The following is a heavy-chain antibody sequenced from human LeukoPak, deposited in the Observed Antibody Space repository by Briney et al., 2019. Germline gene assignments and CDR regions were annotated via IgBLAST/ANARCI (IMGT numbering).Heavy chain of an antibody. J-gene: IGHJ6*03. D-gene: IGHD5-24*01. CDR1: GGTFSSYA. CDR2: IIPIFGTA. V-gene: IGHV1-69*01. Sequence: ASVKVSCKASGGTFSSYAISWVRQAPGQGLEWMGGIIPIFGTANYAQMFQGRVTITADESTSTAYMELSSLRSEDTAVYYCARVVMATINYYYYYMDVWGKGTTVTVSS. CDR3: ARVVMATINYYYYYMDV.